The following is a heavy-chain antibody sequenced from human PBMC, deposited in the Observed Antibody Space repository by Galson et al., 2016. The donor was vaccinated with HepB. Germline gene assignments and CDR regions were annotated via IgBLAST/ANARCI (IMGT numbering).Heavy chain of an antibody. Sequence: SLRLSCAASGFTFGSYAMTWIRQAPGKGLEWVSSISSSGGTTYYTDSVKGRFTIFRDGSESTLYVHMNRLRVEDTAVYYCAKGAAGGTYSALDYWGRGVLVTVSP. V-gene: IGHV3-23*01. J-gene: IGHJ4*02. D-gene: IGHD1-26*01. CDR2: ISSSGGTT. CDR1: GFTFGSYA. CDR3: AKGAAGGTYSALDY.